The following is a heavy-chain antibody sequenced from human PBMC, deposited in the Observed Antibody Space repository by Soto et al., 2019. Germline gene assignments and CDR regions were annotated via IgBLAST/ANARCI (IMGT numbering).Heavy chain of an antibody. CDR3: ARGPDSSGWYLYYFDY. CDR1: GGTFSSYA. D-gene: IGHD6-19*01. CDR2: IIPIFGTA. J-gene: IGHJ4*02. V-gene: IGHV1-69*13. Sequence: SVKVSCKASGGTFSSYAISWVRQAPGQGLEWMGGIIPIFGTANYAQKFQGRVTITADESASTAYMELSSLRSEDTAVYYCARGPDSSGWYLYYFDYWGQGTLVTVSS.